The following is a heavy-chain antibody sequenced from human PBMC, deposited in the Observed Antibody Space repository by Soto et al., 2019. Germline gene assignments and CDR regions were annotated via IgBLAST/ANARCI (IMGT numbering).Heavy chain of an antibody. D-gene: IGHD2-15*01. CDR3: AREDCCGGSCYPGLNWFDP. V-gene: IGHV1-69*12. Sequence: QVQLVQSGAEVKKPGSSVKVSCKASGGTFSSYAISWVRQAPGQGLEWMGGIIPIFGTANYAQKFQGRVTITADESTSTAKMELSGLRTEDTAVYYCAREDCCGGSCYPGLNWFDPWVQGALVTVSS. CDR2: IIPIFGTA. CDR1: GGTFSSYA. J-gene: IGHJ5*02.